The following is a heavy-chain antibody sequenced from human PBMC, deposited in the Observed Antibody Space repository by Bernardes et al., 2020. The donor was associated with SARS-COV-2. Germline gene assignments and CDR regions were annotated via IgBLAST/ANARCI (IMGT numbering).Heavy chain of an antibody. CDR3: ATGSPWGYWFDP. CDR1: GYTLTALS. D-gene: IGHD7-27*01. J-gene: IGHJ5*02. V-gene: IGHV1-24*01. Sequence: ASVKVFCKVSGYTLTALSMHWVRQAPGKGLEWMGGFDPEDGETIYSQKFQGRVTMTEDTSTDTAYMELSSLRSEDTAVYYCATGSPWGYWFDPWGQGTLVTVSS. CDR2: FDPEDGET.